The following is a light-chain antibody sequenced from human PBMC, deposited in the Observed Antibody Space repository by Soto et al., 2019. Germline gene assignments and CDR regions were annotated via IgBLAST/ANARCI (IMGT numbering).Light chain of an antibody. Sequence: IQLTQSPSSLSASVGDRVTITCRASQGISYDLAWYQQKPGTDPKLLVYAASTLQSGVPSRFSGSGSGTDFTLTISSLQPEDFATYCCQQLNSYPVTFGQGTRLEIK. V-gene: IGKV1-9*01. J-gene: IGKJ5*01. CDR2: AAS. CDR3: QQLNSYPVT. CDR1: QGISYD.